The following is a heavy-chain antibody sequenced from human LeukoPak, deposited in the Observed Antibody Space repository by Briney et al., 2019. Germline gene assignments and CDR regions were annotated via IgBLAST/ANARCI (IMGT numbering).Heavy chain of an antibody. CDR2: INGKRGDT. V-gene: IGHV1-2*02. CDR1: GFTFTDHY. Sequence: ASVKVSCKASGFTFTDHYMHWVRQAPGRGLKWMGWINGKRGDTNYAQNFQDRVTMTRDTSTSTVYMELSRLTVDDTAVYYCARDHDWGVDYWGQGTLVTVSS. D-gene: IGHD7-27*01. J-gene: IGHJ4*02. CDR3: ARDHDWGVDY.